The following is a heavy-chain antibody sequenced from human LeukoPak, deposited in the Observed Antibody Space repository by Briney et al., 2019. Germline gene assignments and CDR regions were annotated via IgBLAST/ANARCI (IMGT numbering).Heavy chain of an antibody. CDR2: MNPNSGNT. J-gene: IGHJ4*02. D-gene: IGHD3-22*01. CDR3: ASSPRGSGCYDY. V-gene: IGHV1-8*01. CDR1: GYTFTSYD. Sequence: ASVKVSCKASGYTFTSYDINWVRQATGQGLEWMGWMNPNSGNTGYAQKFQGRVTMTRNTSISTAYMELSSLRSEDTAVYYCASSPRGSGCYDYWGQGTLVTVSS.